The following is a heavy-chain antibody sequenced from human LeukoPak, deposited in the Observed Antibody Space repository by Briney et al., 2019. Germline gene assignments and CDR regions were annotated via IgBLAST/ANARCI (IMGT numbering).Heavy chain of an antibody. CDR2: IYYSGST. V-gene: IGHV4-59*01. CDR3: ARRRPFSYYYDSSGYWNDAFDI. J-gene: IGHJ3*02. CDR1: GGSISSYY. Sequence: SETLSLTCTVSGGSISSYYWSWIRQPPGKGLEWIGYIYYSGSTNYNPSLKSRVTISVDTSKNQFSLKLSSVTAADTAVYYCARRRPFSYYYDSSGYWNDAFDIWGQGTMVTVSS. D-gene: IGHD3-22*01.